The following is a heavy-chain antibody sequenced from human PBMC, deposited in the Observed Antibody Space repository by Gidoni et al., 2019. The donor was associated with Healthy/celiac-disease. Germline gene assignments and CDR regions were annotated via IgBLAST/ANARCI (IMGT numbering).Heavy chain of an antibody. J-gene: IGHJ6*02. CDR1: GYSFTSFW. Sequence: EVQLVQSGAEAKTPGESLKIPCEGSGYSFTSFWIGCVRQMPGKGLEWMWIIHPVDSDTRYSPSFQGQVTISADKSISTAYLQWSSLKASDTAMYYCARLNSDRDYDILTGYSSYYYYYGMDVWSQGTTVTVSS. D-gene: IGHD3-9*01. V-gene: IGHV5-51*01. CDR3: ARLNSDRDYDILTGYSSYYYYYGMDV. CDR2: IHPVDSDT.